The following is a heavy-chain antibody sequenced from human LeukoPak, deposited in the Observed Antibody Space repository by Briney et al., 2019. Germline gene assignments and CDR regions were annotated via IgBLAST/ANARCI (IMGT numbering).Heavy chain of an antibody. J-gene: IGHJ3*02. CDR2: IYYTGGT. CDR1: GGSISSSSYH. D-gene: IGHD5-24*01. V-gene: IGHV4-39*01. CDR3: ARLRVEMAAYAFDI. Sequence: PSETLSLTCTVSGGSISSSSYHWGWVRQPPGKGLEWLGSIYYTGGTYYNPSLKSRVTISVDMSKNLFSVKLSSVTAADTAVYYCARLRVEMAAYAFDIWGQGTKVTVSS.